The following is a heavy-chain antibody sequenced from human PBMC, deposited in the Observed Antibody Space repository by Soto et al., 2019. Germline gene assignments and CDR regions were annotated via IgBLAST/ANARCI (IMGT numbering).Heavy chain of an antibody. J-gene: IGHJ6*02. V-gene: IGHV3-48*03. Sequence: PGGSLRLSCAASGFTFSSYEMNWVRQAPGKGLEWVSYISSSGSTIYYADSVKGRFTISRDNAKNSLYLQMNSLRAEDTAVYYCARDALYSSSAGYYYYYGMDVWGQGTTVTVSS. CDR2: ISSSGSTI. D-gene: IGHD6-6*01. CDR3: ARDALYSSSAGYYYYYGMDV. CDR1: GFTFSSYE.